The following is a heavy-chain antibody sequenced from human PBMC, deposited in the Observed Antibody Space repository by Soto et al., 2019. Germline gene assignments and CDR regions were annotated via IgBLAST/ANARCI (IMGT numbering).Heavy chain of an antibody. CDR1: GFTFSNFA. CDR2: ISAAGRTT. D-gene: IGHD6-13*01. CDR3: AKDGIAFNGKGYFDY. J-gene: IGHJ4*02. V-gene: IGHV3-23*01. Sequence: EVQLLESGGGLVQPGGSLRLSCAPSGFTFSNFAMGWVRQAPGKGLEWVSHISAAGRTTYYADSVKGRFTISRDNSKNTLFPQMDSLRAEDSALYYCAKDGIAFNGKGYFDYWGQGSLVTVSS.